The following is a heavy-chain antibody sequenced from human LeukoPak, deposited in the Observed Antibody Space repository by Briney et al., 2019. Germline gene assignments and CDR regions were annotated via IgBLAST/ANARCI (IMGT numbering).Heavy chain of an antibody. D-gene: IGHD5-18*01. Sequence: GGSLRLACAASGFTFSSYAMHWIRQAPGKGLEWVAVISYDGSNKYYADSVKGRFTISRDNSKNTLYLQMNSLRAEDTAVYYCARDSYGYVYYYGMDVWGQGTTVTVSS. V-gene: IGHV3-30*14. CDR2: ISYDGSNK. CDR3: ARDSYGYVYYYGMDV. J-gene: IGHJ6*02. CDR1: GFTFSSYA.